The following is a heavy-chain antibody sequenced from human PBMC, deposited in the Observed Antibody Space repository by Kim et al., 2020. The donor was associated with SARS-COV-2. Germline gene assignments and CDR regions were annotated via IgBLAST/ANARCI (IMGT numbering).Heavy chain of an antibody. Sequence: GGSLRLSCAASGFTFSNYDMRWVRQAPGKGLEWVAFIWYDGSNKYYADSVKGRLTISRDNSKNTLYLQMNSLRAEDTAVYYCARDFDFNGYGYNPGGQGT. CDR1: GFTFSNYD. D-gene: IGHD3-22*01. CDR2: IWYDGSNK. CDR3: ARDFDFNGYGYNP. V-gene: IGHV3-33*01. J-gene: IGHJ4*02.